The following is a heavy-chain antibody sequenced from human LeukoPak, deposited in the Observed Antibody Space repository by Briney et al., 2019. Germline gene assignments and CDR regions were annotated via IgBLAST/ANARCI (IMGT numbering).Heavy chain of an antibody. CDR2: ISYDGSNK. V-gene: IGHV3-30*01. Sequence: PGGSLRLSCAASGFTFSSYAMHWVRQAPGKGLEWVAVISYDGSNKYYADSVKGRFTISRDNSKNTLYLQMNGLRAEDTAVYYCARGDSSSWPYYYYYYMDVWGKGTTVTVSS. CDR1: GFTFSSYA. J-gene: IGHJ6*03. D-gene: IGHD6-13*01. CDR3: ARGDSSSWPYYYYYYMDV.